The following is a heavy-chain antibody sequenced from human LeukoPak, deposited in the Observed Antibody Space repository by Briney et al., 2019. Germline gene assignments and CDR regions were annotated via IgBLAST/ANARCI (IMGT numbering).Heavy chain of an antibody. V-gene: IGHV3-23*01. CDR2: MSSSDDGR. Sequence: GGSLRLSCATSGFSFSSYAMSWVRQAPGKGLEWVSAMSSSDDGRYYAASVRGRFTISRDTSRSTLYLQMNSLRAEDAAVYYCAKESTVTPGNVNWFDTWGQGTLVTVSS. D-gene: IGHD4-17*01. CDR3: AKESTVTPGNVNWFDT. CDR1: GFSFSSYA. J-gene: IGHJ5*02.